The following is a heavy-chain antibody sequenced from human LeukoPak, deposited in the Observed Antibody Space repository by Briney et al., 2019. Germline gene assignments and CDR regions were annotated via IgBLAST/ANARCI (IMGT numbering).Heavy chain of an antibody. CDR3: ARLPLGAFGEVLNFDC. CDR2: INDSGTT. D-gene: IGHD3-10*01. V-gene: IGHV4-34*01. CDR1: SEFFSGYY. J-gene: IGHJ4*02. Sequence: SETLSLTCNFSSEFFSGYYWGWIRQPPGKGLEWIGDINDSGTTKYNPTLKSRVTISIDTSKNQFSLKVKSVTAADTAVYYCARLPLGAFGEVLNFDCWGQGTPVTVSS.